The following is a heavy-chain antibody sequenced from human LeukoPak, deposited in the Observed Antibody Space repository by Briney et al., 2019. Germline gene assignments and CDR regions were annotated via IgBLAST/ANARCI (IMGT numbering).Heavy chain of an antibody. J-gene: IGHJ3*02. CDR1: GGSISSYY. CDR3: ARPSIVVVPAATYDAFDI. Sequence: SGPGLVKPSETLSLTCTVSGGSISSYYWSWIRQPAGKELEWIGRIYTSGSTNYNPSLKSRVTMSVDTSKNQFSLKLSSVTAADTAVYYCARPSIVVVPAATYDAFDIWGQGTMVTVSS. V-gene: IGHV4-4*07. CDR2: IYTSGST. D-gene: IGHD2-2*01.